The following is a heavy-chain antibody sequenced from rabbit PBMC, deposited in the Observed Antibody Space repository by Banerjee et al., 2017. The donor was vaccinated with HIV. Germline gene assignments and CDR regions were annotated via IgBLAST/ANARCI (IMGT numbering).Heavy chain of an antibody. CDR1: GFSFNKNYV. CDR3: ARDRDTGTVYYFDL. Sequence: QQQLEESGGGLIKPEGSLTLTCTASGFSFNKNYVMCWVRQAPGKGLEWIACIYAGSYGSTWYASWAKGRFTVSKTSSTTVTLQMTSLTAADTATYFCARDRDTGTVYYFDLWGPGTLVTVS. V-gene: IGHV1S45*01. CDR2: IYAGSYGST. J-gene: IGHJ4*01. D-gene: IGHD7-1*01.